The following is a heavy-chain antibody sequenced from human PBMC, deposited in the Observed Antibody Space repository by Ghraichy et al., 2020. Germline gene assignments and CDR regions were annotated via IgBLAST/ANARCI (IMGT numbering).Heavy chain of an antibody. V-gene: IGHV4-59*01. D-gene: IGHD2-21*01. J-gene: IGHJ5*02. CDR1: GGSISSYY. CDR2: IYYSGST. CDR3: ARGSIAPNWFDP. Sequence: SETLSLTCTVSGGSISSYYWSWIRQPPGKGLEWIGYIYYSGSTNYNPSLKSRVTISVDTSKNQFSLKLSSVTAADTAVYYCARGSIAPNWFDPWGQGTLVTVSS.